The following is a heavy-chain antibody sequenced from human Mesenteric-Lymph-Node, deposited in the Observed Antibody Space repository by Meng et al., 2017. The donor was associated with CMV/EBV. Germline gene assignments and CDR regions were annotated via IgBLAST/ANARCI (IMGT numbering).Heavy chain of an antibody. J-gene: IGHJ4*02. Sequence: SLRLSCAALGFTFSSFAMSWVRQAPGKGLEWVSTITGSGASIYYADSVKGRFTISRDNSKSTLHLEMNSLRAEDTAVYFCARLYATIGDYWGQGTLVTV. CDR3: ARLYATIGDY. CDR1: GFTFSSFA. CDR2: ITGSGASI. V-gene: IGHV3-23*01. D-gene: IGHD2/OR15-2a*01.